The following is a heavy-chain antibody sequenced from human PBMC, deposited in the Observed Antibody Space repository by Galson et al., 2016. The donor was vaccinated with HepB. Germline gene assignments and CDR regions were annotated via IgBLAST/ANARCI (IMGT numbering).Heavy chain of an antibody. CDR2: INPNSGGT. CDR1: GYTFTGYY. D-gene: IGHD2-15*01. CDR3: ARDLGYCSGGGCPNQNY. V-gene: IGHV1-2*02. J-gene: IGHJ4*02. Sequence: SVKVSCKASGYTFTGYYMHWVRQAPGQGLEWMGWINPNSGGTNYAQKFQGRVTMTRDTSISTAYMELSRLRSDDTAVYYCARDLGYCSGGGCPNQNYWGQGTLVTVSS.